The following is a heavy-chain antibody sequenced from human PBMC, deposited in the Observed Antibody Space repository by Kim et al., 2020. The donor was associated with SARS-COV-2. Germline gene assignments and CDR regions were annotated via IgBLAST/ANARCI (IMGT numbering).Heavy chain of an antibody. CDR2: IIPMVGIA. CDR3: VRDNPPDIVTMVDLLKEYQYYGMDV. V-gene: IGHV1-69*04. Sequence: SVKVSCKASGGTFSTYVISWVRQAPGQGLEWMGRIIPMVGIANYAQKFQGRVTITADKSTSTAYMDLSSLRSEDTAVYYCVRDNPPDIVTMVDLLKEYQYYGMDVWGQGTTVTVSS. D-gene: IGHD2-8*01. CDR1: GGTFSTYV. J-gene: IGHJ6*02.